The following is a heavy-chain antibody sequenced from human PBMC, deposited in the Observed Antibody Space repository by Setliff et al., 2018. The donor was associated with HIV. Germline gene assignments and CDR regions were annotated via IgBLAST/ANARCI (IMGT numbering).Heavy chain of an antibody. CDR1: GGSTSSTNYY. Sequence: SETLSLTCTVSGGSTSSTNYYWGWIRQTPGKGLEWIGSIYYSGTTYYNPSLKSRVTMSVGTSTSRLSLKLTSVTAADTAVYYCARGPSLQTTLFDYWGQGTLVTVSS. V-gene: IGHV4-39*07. CDR2: IYYSGTT. CDR3: ARGPSLQTTLFDY. J-gene: IGHJ4*02.